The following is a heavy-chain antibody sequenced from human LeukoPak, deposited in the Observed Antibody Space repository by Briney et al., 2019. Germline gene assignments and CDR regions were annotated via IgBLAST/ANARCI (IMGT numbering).Heavy chain of an antibody. Sequence: ASVKVSCKASGYTFTGYYIHWVRQAPGQGLEWMGWIDPNSGGTNYAQKFQGRVTMTRDTSISTAYMELSRLRSDDTAVYYCARLEMATSEGYWGQGTLVTVSS. CDR1: GYTFTGYY. V-gene: IGHV1-2*02. J-gene: IGHJ4*02. CDR2: IDPNSGGT. D-gene: IGHD5-24*01. CDR3: ARLEMATSEGY.